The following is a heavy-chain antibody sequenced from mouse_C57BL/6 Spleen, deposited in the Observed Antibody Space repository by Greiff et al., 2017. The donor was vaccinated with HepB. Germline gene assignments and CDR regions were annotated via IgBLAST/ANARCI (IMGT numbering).Heavy chain of an antibody. V-gene: IGHV5-15*01. CDR1: GFTFSDYG. Sequence: EVQVVESGGGLVQPGGSLKLSCAASGFTFSDYGMAWVRQAPRKGPEWVAFMSNLAYSIYYADTVTGRFTISRENAKNNLYLEMRSLRSEDTAMYYCARHGEYFDYWGQGTTLTVSS. J-gene: IGHJ2*01. CDR2: MSNLAYSI. CDR3: ARHGEYFDY.